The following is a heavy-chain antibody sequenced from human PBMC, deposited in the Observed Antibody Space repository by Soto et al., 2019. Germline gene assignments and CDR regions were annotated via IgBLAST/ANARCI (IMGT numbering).Heavy chain of an antibody. CDR1: GFTLENHA. V-gene: IGHV1-18*01. CDR3: ARGTKGARDWYYYMDV. Sequence: QVQVVQSEFEVRRPGASVRVSCKASGFTLENHAMGWVRQAPGQGLEWMALISAFVYNDAKNYARKFLGRVTMSRDTTPNTVYMDLTNLSSDDTAIYYCARGTKGARDWYYYMDVWGKGTTVTVSS. D-gene: IGHD3-9*01. CDR2: ISAFVYNDAK. J-gene: IGHJ6*03.